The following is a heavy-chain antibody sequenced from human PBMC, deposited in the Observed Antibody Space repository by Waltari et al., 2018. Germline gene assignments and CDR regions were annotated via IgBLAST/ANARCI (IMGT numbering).Heavy chain of an antibody. V-gene: IGHV3-7*01. CDR1: GFTFSDYW. Sequence: EVQLVESGGGLVQPGGSLRLSCAAFGFTFSDYWMPWVRQAPGKWLEWWAKIKKDGGEKYYVESVKGRFTVSRDNAKNSLYLQMSNLRAEDTAVYYCARDRGYCGGDCYKNLDSWGQGTLVAVSS. J-gene: IGHJ4*02. CDR3: ARDRGYCGGDCYKNLDS. CDR2: IKKDGGEK. D-gene: IGHD2-21*01.